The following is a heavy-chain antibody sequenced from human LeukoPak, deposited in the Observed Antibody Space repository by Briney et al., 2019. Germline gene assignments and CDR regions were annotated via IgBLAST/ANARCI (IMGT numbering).Heavy chain of an antibody. J-gene: IGHJ5*02. CDR2: INSDASSI. V-gene: IGHV3-74*01. D-gene: IGHD3-22*01. CDR1: GFTFSTYW. Sequence: GGSLRLSCAASGFTFSTYWMHWVRQAPGKGLVWVSRINSDASSITYADSVKGRFTISRDNSKNTVYLQMNSLRSEDTAVYYCAKGVRMIVVAPGSWGQGTLVTVSS. CDR3: AKGVRMIVVAPGS.